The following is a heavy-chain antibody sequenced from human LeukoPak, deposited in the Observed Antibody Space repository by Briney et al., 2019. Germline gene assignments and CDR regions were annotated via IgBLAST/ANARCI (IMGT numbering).Heavy chain of an antibody. D-gene: IGHD2-15*01. Sequence: GGSLRLSCAASGFTFSSYSMNWVRQAPGKGVEWVSSISSSSSYIYYADSVKGRFTISRDNARNSLYLQMNSLRAEDTAVYYCARDHEEYCSGGSCSRFDYWGQGTLVTVSS. J-gene: IGHJ4*02. CDR3: ARDHEEYCSGGSCSRFDY. CDR2: ISSSSSYI. CDR1: GFTFSSYS. V-gene: IGHV3-21*01.